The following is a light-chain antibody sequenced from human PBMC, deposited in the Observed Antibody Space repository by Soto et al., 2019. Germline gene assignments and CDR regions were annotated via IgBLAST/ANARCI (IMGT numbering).Light chain of an antibody. Sequence: DIQMTQSPSFLSASAGDRVTIFCRASQSISNFLHWYQQKPGKAPKLLIYAASKLESGVPSRFGGSGSGTDFTLTISSLQPEDFATYYCQQSYSTPPYTFGQGTKVDIK. V-gene: IGKV1-39*01. CDR3: QQSYSTPPYT. CDR1: QSISNF. J-gene: IGKJ2*01. CDR2: AAS.